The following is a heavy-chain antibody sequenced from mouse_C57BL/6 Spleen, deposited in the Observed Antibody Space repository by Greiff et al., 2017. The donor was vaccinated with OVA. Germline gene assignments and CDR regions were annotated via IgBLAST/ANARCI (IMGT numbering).Heavy chain of an antibody. J-gene: IGHJ4*01. Sequence: VQLQQPGAELVKPGASVKLSCKASGYTFTSYWMQWVKQRPGQGLEWIGEIDPSDSYTNYNQKFKGKATLTVDTSSSTAYMQLSSLTSEDSAVYYCASAYYSYAMDYWGQGTSVTVSS. D-gene: IGHD2-12*01. CDR1: GYTFTSYW. V-gene: IGHV1-50*01. CDR2: IDPSDSYT. CDR3: ASAYYSYAMDY.